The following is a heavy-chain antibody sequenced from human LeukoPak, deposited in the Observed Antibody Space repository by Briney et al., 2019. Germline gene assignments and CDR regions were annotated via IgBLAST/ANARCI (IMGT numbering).Heavy chain of an antibody. J-gene: IGHJ4*02. Sequence: PGGSLRLSCAASGFTFSDYYMSWIRQAPGKGLEWVSYISSSGSTIYYADSVKGRFTISRDNAKNSLYLQMNSLRAEDTAVYYCARDGSLMTTVTNNFDYWGQGTLVTVSS. CDR3: ARDGSLMTTVTNNFDY. CDR2: ISSSGSTI. CDR1: GFTFSDYY. V-gene: IGHV3-11*01. D-gene: IGHD4-17*01.